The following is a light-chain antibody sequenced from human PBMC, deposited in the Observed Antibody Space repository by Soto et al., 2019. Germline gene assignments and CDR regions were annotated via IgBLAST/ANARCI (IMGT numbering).Light chain of an antibody. CDR1: RSNIGSNS. J-gene: IGLJ1*01. CDR3: AAWADSLNFLYV. V-gene: IGLV1-44*01. Sequence: QSVLTQPPSASGTPGQRVTISCSGIRSNIGSNSVNWYQRLPGTAPKLLIYNNNQRPSGVPDRFSGSKSGTSASLAISGLQSEDEADYFCAAWADSLNFLYVFGTGTKVTVL. CDR2: NNN.